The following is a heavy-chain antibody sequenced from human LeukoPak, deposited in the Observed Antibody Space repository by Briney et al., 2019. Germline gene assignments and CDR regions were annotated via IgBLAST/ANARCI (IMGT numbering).Heavy chain of an antibody. J-gene: IGHJ4*02. Sequence: SETLSLTCTVSGGSISSYYWSWIRQPPGKGLEWIGYIYYSGSTNYNPSLKSRVTISVDTSKNQFSLKLSSVTAADTAVYYCARDPSGYYFDYWGQGTLVTVSS. D-gene: IGHD7-27*01. V-gene: IGHV4-59*01. CDR3: ARDPSGYYFDY. CDR1: GGSISSYY. CDR2: IYYSGST.